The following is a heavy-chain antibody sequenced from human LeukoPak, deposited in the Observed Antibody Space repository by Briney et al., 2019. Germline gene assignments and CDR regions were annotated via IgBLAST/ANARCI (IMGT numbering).Heavy chain of an antibody. CDR3: AGGYSYGLYGMDV. D-gene: IGHD5-18*01. J-gene: IGHJ6*04. CDR2: IVVGSGNT. V-gene: IGHV1-58*01. Sequence: GTSVKVSCKASGFTFTSSAVQWVRQARGQRLEWIGWIVVGSGNTNYAQKLRERVTITRDMSTSTAYMELSSLRSEDTAVYYCAGGYSYGLYGMDVWGKGTTVTVSS. CDR1: GFTFTSSA.